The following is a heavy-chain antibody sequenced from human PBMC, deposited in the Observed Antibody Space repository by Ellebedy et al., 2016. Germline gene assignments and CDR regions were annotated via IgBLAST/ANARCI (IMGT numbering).Heavy chain of an antibody. J-gene: IGHJ4*02. CDR1: GGSFRGYY. V-gene: IGHV4-34*01. CDR2: INHSGST. D-gene: IGHD1-1*01. Sequence: SQTLSLTXXVYGGSFRGYYWSWIRQPPGKGLEWIGEINHSGSTNYNPSLKSRVTISVDTSKNQFFLKLSSVTAADTAVYYCARELERRPTPFDYWGQGTLVTVSS. CDR3: ARELERRPTPFDY.